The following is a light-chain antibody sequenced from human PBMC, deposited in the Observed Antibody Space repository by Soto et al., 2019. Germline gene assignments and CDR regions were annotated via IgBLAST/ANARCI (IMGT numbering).Light chain of an antibody. CDR1: QSISSW. V-gene: IGKV1-5*03. Sequence: DIQMTQSPSTLSASVADRVTITCRASQSISSWLAWYQQKPGKAPKLLIYKASSLESGVPSRFSGSGSGTEFTLTISSLQPDDFATYYCKQYNSYWKCGQGTTGDIK. CDR3: KQYNSYWK. J-gene: IGKJ1*01. CDR2: KAS.